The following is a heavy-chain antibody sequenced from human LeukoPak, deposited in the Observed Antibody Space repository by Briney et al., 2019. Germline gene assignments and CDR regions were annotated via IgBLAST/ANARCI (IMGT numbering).Heavy chain of an antibody. CDR1: GGSISSYY. Sequence: SETLSLTCTVSGGSISSYYWSWIRQPAGKGLEWIGGIYTSGSTNYNPSLKSRVTMSVDTSKNQFSLKLSSVTAADTAVYYCAREGGDFWSGYYEDNWFDPWGQGTLVTVSS. CDR3: AREGGDFWSGYYEDNWFDP. CDR2: IYTSGST. D-gene: IGHD3-3*01. V-gene: IGHV4-4*07. J-gene: IGHJ5*02.